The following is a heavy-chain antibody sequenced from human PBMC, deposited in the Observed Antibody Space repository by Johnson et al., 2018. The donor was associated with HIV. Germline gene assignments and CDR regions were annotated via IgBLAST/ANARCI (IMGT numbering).Heavy chain of an antibody. D-gene: IGHD2-8*02. J-gene: IGHJ3*01. Sequence: VQLVESGGGLVKPGGSLRLSCAASGFTVSSNYMTWVRQAPGKGLEWVSVIYSGGSTYYADSVTGRFTISRDNSKNTLYLQMNSLRAEDTAVYYCAKSGLFVLVVYAPDVFDVWGLGTMVTVSS. V-gene: IGHV3-66*01. CDR2: IYSGGST. CDR3: AKSGLFVLVVYAPDVFDV. CDR1: GFTVSSNY.